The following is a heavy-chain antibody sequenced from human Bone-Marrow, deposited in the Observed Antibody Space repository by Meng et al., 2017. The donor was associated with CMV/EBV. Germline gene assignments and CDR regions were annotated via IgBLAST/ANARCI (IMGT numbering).Heavy chain of an antibody. D-gene: IGHD1-26*01. Sequence: GGSLRLSCAASGFTLSRYWMHWVRQAPGKGLVWVSRINEDGSRTDYADSVKGRFTISRDNGENTLYLEMNSLRAEDTAVYYCARDWSGSDDYWGQGTLVTGSS. J-gene: IGHJ4*02. V-gene: IGHV3-74*01. CDR1: GFTLSRYW. CDR3: ARDWSGSDDY. CDR2: INEDGSRT.